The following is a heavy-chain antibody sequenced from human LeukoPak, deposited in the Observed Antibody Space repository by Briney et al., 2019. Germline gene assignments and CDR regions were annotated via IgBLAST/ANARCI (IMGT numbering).Heavy chain of an antibody. CDR2: IRYDGSNK. Sequence: GGSLRLSCLTSGSTFSSYGMHWVRQAPGKGQEWVAFIRYDGSNKYYADSVKGRFTIFRDNSKNTLYLQMNSLRAEDTAVYYCAKDRAMARGVIFAFDIWGQGTMVTVSS. V-gene: IGHV3-30*02. CDR3: AKDRAMARGVIFAFDI. D-gene: IGHD3-10*01. J-gene: IGHJ3*02. CDR1: GSTFSSYG.